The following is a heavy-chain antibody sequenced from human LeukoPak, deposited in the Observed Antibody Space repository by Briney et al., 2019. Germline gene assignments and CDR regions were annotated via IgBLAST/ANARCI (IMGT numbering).Heavy chain of an antibody. D-gene: IGHD3-16*02. V-gene: IGHV3-30*18. CDR1: GFTSSSYG. CDR3: AKDTPHYDYVWGSYRYTPGDY. CDR2: ISYDGSNK. Sequence: GGSLRLSCAASGFTSSSYGMHWVRQAPGKGLEWVAVISYDGSNKYYADSVKGRFTISRDNSKNTLYLQMNSLRAEDTAVYYCAKDTPHYDYVWGSYRYTPGDYWGQGTLVTVSS. J-gene: IGHJ4*02.